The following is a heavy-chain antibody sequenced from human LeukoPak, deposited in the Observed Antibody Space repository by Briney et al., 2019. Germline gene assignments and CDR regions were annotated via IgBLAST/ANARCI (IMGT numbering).Heavy chain of an antibody. CDR1: GGSISSGSYY. CDR2: IYYSGST. CDR3: ARGQFSTLVATPSPHFDY. J-gene: IGHJ4*02. Sequence: SETLFLTCTVSGGSISSGSYYWGWIRQPPGKGLEWIGSIYYSGSTYYNPSLKSRVTISVDTSKNQFSLKLSSVTAADTAVYYCARGQFSTLVATPSPHFDYWGQGTLVTVSS. D-gene: IGHD5-12*01. V-gene: IGHV4-39*07.